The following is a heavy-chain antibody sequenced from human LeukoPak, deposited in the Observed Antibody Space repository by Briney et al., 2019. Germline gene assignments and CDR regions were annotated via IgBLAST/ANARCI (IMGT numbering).Heavy chain of an antibody. V-gene: IGHV1-46*01. CDR1: GYTFTSYH. CDR2: INPSGGSP. D-gene: IGHD1-26*01. Sequence: ASAKVSCKASGYTFTSYHLHWVRQAPGQGLEWMGIINPSGGSPNYAQKFQGRVTMTRDMSTGTVNMELSSLRSEDTAVYYCARAQGSYYHYYMDVWGKGTTVTVSS. CDR3: ARAQGSYYHYYMDV. J-gene: IGHJ6*03.